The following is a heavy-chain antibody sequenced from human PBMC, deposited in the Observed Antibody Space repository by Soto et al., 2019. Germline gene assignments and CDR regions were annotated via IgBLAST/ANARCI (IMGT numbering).Heavy chain of an antibody. Sequence: QVQLQESGPGLVKPSQTLSLTCTVSGGSISSGGYYWSWIRQHPGKGLEWIGYIYYSGSTCYNPSLRSRVTISVDTSKNQFSLKLSSVTAADTAVYYCARVRRCGGGSCYVYYYYYMDVWGKGTTVTVSS. J-gene: IGHJ6*03. CDR1: GGSISSGGYY. V-gene: IGHV4-31*03. CDR3: ARVRRCGGGSCYVYYYYYMDV. CDR2: IYYSGST. D-gene: IGHD2-15*01.